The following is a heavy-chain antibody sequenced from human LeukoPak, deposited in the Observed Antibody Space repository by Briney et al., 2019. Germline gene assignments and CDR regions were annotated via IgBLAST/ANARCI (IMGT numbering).Heavy chain of an antibody. CDR3: AKWALYRTSRGDI. J-gene: IGHJ3*02. CDR1: GFTFSSYG. Sequence: GGSLRLSCAASGFTFSSYGMHWVRQAPGKGLEWVAFIRYDGSNKYYADSVKGRFTISRGNSKNTLYLQMNSLRAEDTAVYYCAKWALYRTSRGDIWAKGQWSPSLQ. D-gene: IGHD1-14*01. CDR2: IRYDGSNK. V-gene: IGHV3-30*02.